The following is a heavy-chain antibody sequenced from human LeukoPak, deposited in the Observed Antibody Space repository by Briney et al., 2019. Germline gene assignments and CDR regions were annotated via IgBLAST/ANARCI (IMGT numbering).Heavy chain of an antibody. CDR3: ARGRTIPAAHGTFGDYFDY. V-gene: IGHV4-59*01. CDR2: VYYSGST. D-gene: IGHD2-2*01. Sequence: SETLSLTCVVSGGSFSGYYWGWIRQPPGRGLEWIGYVYYSGSTNYNPSFKSRITISVDTSRNQFSLKLSSVTAADTAVYYCARGRTIPAAHGTFGDYFDYWGQRTLVTVSS. CDR1: GGSFSGYY. J-gene: IGHJ4*02.